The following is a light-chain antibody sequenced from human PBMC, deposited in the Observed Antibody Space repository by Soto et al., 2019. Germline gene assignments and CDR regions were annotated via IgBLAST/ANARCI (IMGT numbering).Light chain of an antibody. CDR3: SAYTSSSTLV. Sequence: QSALTQPASVSGSPGQSITISCTGTRSDVGDYNYVSWYQQHPGKAPKLMLYDVSNRPSGVSNRFSGSKSGNTASLTISGLQAEDEADYYCSAYTSSSTLVFGTGTKLTVL. CDR2: DVS. V-gene: IGLV2-14*01. CDR1: RSDVGDYNY. J-gene: IGLJ1*01.